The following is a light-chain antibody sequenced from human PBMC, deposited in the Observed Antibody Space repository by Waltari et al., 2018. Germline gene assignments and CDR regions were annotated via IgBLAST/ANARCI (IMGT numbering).Light chain of an antibody. J-gene: IGKJ2*01. CDR1: RGVREW. CDR3: QQYYDGRT. CDR2: DAS. V-gene: IGKV1-5*01. Sequence: DIQMTQSPSTLSASIGDRVTITWRARRGVREWMEWYQQEPGKGPKVLIYDASSLESGVPSRFSGSGSGTEFTLTISSLQPDDFAVYYCQQYYDGRTFGQGTKLEIK.